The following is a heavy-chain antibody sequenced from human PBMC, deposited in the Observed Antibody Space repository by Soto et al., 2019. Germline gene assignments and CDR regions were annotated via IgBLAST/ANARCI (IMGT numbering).Heavy chain of an antibody. CDR3: AAILRRHRAYYFDY. Sequence: SVKVSCKASGFTFTISAMQWVLQARGQRLEWIGWIVVGSGNTNYAQKFQERVTITRDMSTSTAYMELSSLRSEDTAVYYCAAILRRHRAYYFDYWGQGTLVSVSS. V-gene: IGHV1-58*02. CDR2: IVVGSGNT. J-gene: IGHJ4*02. CDR1: GFTFTISA. D-gene: IGHD4-17*01.